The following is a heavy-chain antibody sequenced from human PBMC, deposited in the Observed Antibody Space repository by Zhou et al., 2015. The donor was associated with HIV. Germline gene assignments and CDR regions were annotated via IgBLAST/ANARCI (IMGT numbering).Heavy chain of an antibody. CDR3: ARGAAYCGGDCYSDLDY. V-gene: IGHV1-69*12. CDR2: IIPIFGTA. CDR1: GGTFSSYA. J-gene: IGHJ4*02. D-gene: IGHD2-21*02. Sequence: QVQLVQSGAEVKKPGSSVKVSCKASGGTFSSYAISWVRQAPGQGLEWMGGIIPIFGTANYAQKFQGRVTITADESTSTAYMELSSLRSEDTAVYYCARGAAYCGGDCYSDLDYWGQGNPWSPSPQ.